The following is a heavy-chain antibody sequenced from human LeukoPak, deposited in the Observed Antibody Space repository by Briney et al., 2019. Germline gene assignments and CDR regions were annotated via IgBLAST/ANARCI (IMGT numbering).Heavy chain of an antibody. CDR1: GFTFSSYA. V-gene: IGHV3-23*01. J-gene: IGHJ4*02. CDR3: AKEYCSSTSCYGGYYFDY. CDR2: ISGSGGST. D-gene: IGHD2-2*01. Sequence: PGGSLRLSCAASGFTFSSYAMSWVRQAPGKGLEWVSAISGSGGSTYYADSVKGRFTISRDNSKNTLYLQMNSLRAEDTAVYYCAKEYCSSTSCYGGYYFDYWGQGTLVTVSS.